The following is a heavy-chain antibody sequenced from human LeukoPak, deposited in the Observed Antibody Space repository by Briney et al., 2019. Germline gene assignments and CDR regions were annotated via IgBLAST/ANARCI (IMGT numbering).Heavy chain of an antibody. Sequence: GGSLRPSCAASGFTFSSYDMHWVRQAPGKGLEWVAFIRYDGDNKHYADSVEGRFTISRDNSENTLYLQLNSLRPEDTAVYYCARFGSGLDYWGQGTLVTVSS. V-gene: IGHV3-30*02. CDR1: GFTFSSYD. CDR3: ARFGSGLDY. CDR2: IRYDGDNK. D-gene: IGHD1-26*01. J-gene: IGHJ4*02.